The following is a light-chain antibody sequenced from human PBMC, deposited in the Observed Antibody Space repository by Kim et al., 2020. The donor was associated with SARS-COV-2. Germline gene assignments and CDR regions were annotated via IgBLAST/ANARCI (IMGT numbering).Light chain of an antibody. J-gene: IGKJ2*01. CDR1: QSISTY. CDR3: QQGYGT. CDR2: GAS. Sequence: DIQMTQSPSSLSASVGDRVTITCRASQSISTYLNWYQQKPGKAPKLLIYGASNLPSGVPSRFSGSGSGTDFTLTISTLQPGDFGTYYDQQGYGTFGQGAKLGI. V-gene: IGKV1-39*01.